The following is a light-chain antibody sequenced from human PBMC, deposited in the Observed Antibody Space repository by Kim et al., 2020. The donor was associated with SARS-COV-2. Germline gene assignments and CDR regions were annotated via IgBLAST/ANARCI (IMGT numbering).Light chain of an antibody. Sequence: GQSFTIACTGTSSDVVGYNYVSWYQQHPGKAPKTMIYDASNRPSGVSNRFSGSKSGNTASLTISGLQAEDEVDYYCSSYTSSSTYVFGTGTKVTVL. CDR3: SSYTSSSTYV. CDR1: SSDVVGYNY. CDR2: DAS. V-gene: IGLV2-14*03. J-gene: IGLJ1*01.